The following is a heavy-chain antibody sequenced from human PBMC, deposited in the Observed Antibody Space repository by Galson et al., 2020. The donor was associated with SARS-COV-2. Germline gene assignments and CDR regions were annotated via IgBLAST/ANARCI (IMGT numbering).Heavy chain of an antibody. CDR3: AAAEGTPPLLNY. V-gene: IGHV3-48*03. Sequence: GGSLRLSCAASGFTFSDYEMTWVRQAPGRGLDWVSYISTTGSIIYYADSVRGRFTISRDNAKNSLNLQMNNVRAEDTAVYYCAAAEGTPPLLNYWGQGALVTVSS. J-gene: IGHJ4*02. CDR1: GFTFSDYE. D-gene: IGHD6-13*01. CDR2: ISTTGSII.